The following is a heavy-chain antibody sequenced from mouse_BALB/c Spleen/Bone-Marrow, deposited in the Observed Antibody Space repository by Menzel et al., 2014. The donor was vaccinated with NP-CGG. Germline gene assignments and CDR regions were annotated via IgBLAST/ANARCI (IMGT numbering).Heavy chain of an antibody. Sequence: EVQLQQSGGGLVQPGGSMKLSCVASGFTFSNYWMNWVRQSPEKGLEWVAEIRLKSNDYATHYAESVKGRFTISRDDSKSRVYLQLNNLRAEDTGIYYCIRSPYGSSSYYFDYWGQGTTLTVSS. CDR2: IRLKSNDYAT. CDR1: GFTFSNYW. V-gene: IGHV6-6*02. D-gene: IGHD1-1*01. CDR3: IRSPYGSSSYYFDY. J-gene: IGHJ2*01.